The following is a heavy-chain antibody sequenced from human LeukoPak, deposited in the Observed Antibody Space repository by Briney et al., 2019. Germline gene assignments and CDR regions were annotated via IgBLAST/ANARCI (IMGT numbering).Heavy chain of an antibody. CDR2: IYHSGST. CDR1: GYSISSDYY. Sequence: SETLSLTCTVSGYSISSDYYWGWIRQPPGKGLQWIGNIYHSGSTYYNPSLKSRVSISVDASKNQFSLNLSSVTAADTAVYYCARVRRVTMMVVLVTTSRWYFDLWGRGTLVTVSS. D-gene: IGHD3-22*01. CDR3: ARVRRVTMMVVLVTTSRWYFDL. V-gene: IGHV4-38-2*02. J-gene: IGHJ2*01.